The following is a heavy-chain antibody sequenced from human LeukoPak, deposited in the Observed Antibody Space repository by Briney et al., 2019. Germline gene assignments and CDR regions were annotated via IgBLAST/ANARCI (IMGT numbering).Heavy chain of an antibody. J-gene: IGHJ4*02. D-gene: IGHD2-2*01. CDR1: GFTFSSYA. CDR3: AREEGPYVVSSTYFDY. CDR2: ISGSGGST. V-gene: IGHV3-23*01. Sequence: PGGSLRLSCAASGFTFSSYAMSWVRQAPGKGLEGVSGISGSGGSTYYADSVKGRFTISRDNSKNTLYLQMNSLRAEDTAVYYCAREEGPYVVSSTYFDYWGQGTLVTVSS.